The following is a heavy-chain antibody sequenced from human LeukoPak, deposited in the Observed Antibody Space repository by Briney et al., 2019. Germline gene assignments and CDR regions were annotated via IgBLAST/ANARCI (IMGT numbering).Heavy chain of an antibody. D-gene: IGHD6-19*01. Sequence: SETLSLTCAVYGGSFSGYYWSWIRQPPGKGLEWIGEINHSGSTNYNPSLKSRVTISVDTSKNQFSLKLSSVTAADTAVYYWERERWLGTSFDYWGQGTLVTVSS. CDR2: INHSGST. J-gene: IGHJ4*02. V-gene: IGHV4-34*01. CDR3: ERERWLGTSFDY. CDR1: GGSFSGYY.